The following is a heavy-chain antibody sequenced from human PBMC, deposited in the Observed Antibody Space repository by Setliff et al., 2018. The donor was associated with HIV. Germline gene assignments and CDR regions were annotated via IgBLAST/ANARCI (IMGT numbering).Heavy chain of an antibody. CDR3: ARGVAAAGL. CDR2: VYYTGNT. D-gene: IGHD6-13*01. CDR1: GGSISSSSYY. J-gene: IGHJ4*02. V-gene: IGHV4-39*02. Sequence: SETLSLTCIVSGGSISSSSYYWGWIRQPPGKGLEWIGSVYYTGNTYYNPSLKSRVTISVDTSRNHFSLKLSSVTAADTAVYYCARGVAAAGLWGQGTLVTVSS.